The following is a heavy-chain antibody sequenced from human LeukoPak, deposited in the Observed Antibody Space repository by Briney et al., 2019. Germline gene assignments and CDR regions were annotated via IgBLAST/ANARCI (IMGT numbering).Heavy chain of an antibody. CDR3: AKFDSSGYDH. D-gene: IGHD3-22*01. CDR2: ISWNSGNI. V-gene: IGHV3-9*01. J-gene: IGHJ5*02. CDR1: GFTFDDYA. Sequence: GGSLRLSCAASGFTFDDYAMHWVRQAPGKGLEWVSGISWNSGNIVYADSVKGRFTISRDNAKNSLYLQMNSLRAEDTALYYCAKFDSSGYDHWGQGTLVTVSS.